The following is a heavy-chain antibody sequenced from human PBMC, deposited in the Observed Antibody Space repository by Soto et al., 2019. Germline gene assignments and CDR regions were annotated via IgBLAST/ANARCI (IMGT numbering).Heavy chain of an antibody. Sequence: ASVKVSCKASGYTFTSYGISWVRQAPGQGLEWMGWISAYNGNTNYAQKLQGRVTMTTDTSTSTAYMELRSLRSDDTAVYYCARDYVCSSTSCYTLPYYYYGMDVWGQGTTVTSP. CDR1: GYTFTSYG. D-gene: IGHD2-2*02. J-gene: IGHJ6*02. CDR2: ISAYNGNT. CDR3: ARDYVCSSTSCYTLPYYYYGMDV. V-gene: IGHV1-18*01.